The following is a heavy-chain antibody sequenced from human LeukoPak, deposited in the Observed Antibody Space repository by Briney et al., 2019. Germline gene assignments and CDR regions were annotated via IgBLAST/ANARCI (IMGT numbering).Heavy chain of an antibody. J-gene: IGHJ6*03. CDR2: ISSSSSTI. D-gene: IGHD3-9*01. V-gene: IGHV3-48*01. CDR3: ARDLRELRYFDWLLYPGYMDV. Sequence: GGSLRLSCAASGFTFSTYSMNWVRQAPGKGLEWVSYISSSSSTIYYADSVKGRFTISRDNAKNSLYLQMNSLRAEDTAVYYCARDLRELRYFDWLLYPGYMDVWGKGTTVTVSS. CDR1: GFTFSTYS.